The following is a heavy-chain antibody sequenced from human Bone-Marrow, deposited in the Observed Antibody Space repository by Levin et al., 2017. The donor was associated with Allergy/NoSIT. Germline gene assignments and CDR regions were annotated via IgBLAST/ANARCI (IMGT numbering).Heavy chain of an antibody. J-gene: IGHJ4*02. V-gene: IGHV3-23*01. CDR2: ISGSGGST. D-gene: IGHD2-8*02. Sequence: GESLKISCAASGFTFSSYAMSWVRQAPGKGLEWVSAISGSGGSTYYADSVKGRFTISRDNSKNTLYLQMNSLRAEDTAVYYCAKGHIVLVVYAIRGGFDYWGQGTLVTVSS. CDR3: AKGHIVLVVYAIRGGFDY. CDR1: GFTFSSYA.